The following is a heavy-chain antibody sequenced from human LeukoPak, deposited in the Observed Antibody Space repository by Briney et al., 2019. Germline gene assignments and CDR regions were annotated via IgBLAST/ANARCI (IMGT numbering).Heavy chain of an antibody. V-gene: IGHV4-59*01. D-gene: IGHD6-13*01. Sequence: SETLSLTCTASGLSIRSYYLSWVRQPPGKGLERVWEIYYSGSTNYNSALKSRVTISVDTSKNQFSLKLSSVTAADTAVYYCARDCGYHRGYFQHWGQGTLVTVSS. CDR1: GLSIRSYY. J-gene: IGHJ1*01. CDR2: IYYSGST. CDR3: ARDCGYHRGYFQH.